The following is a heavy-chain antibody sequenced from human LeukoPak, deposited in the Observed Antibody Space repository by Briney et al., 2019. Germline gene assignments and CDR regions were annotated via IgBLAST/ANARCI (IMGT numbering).Heavy chain of an antibody. V-gene: IGHV3-23*01. Sequence: AGGSLRLSCAASGFTFSNFAMTWVRQAPGKGLEWVSSIYVGATGTNYADSVKGRFTVSRDNPRNTLYLQMNSLRAEDTAVYYCTKLTRSLDYAMDVWGQGSTVTVSS. CDR3: TKLTRSLDYAMDV. CDR1: GFTFSNFA. D-gene: IGHD1-14*01. CDR2: IYVGATGT. J-gene: IGHJ6*02.